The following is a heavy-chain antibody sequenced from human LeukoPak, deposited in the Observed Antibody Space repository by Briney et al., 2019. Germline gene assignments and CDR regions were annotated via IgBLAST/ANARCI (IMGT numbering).Heavy chain of an antibody. Sequence: GGSLRLSCAASGFTFSSYAMNWARQAPGKGLEWVSYISSSGSTIYYADSVKGRFTISRDNAKNSLYLQMNSLRAEDTAVYYCARGPGVQWELNAIDYWGQGTLVTVSS. CDR3: ARGPGVQWELNAIDY. J-gene: IGHJ4*02. CDR2: ISSSGSTI. CDR1: GFTFSSYA. D-gene: IGHD1-26*01. V-gene: IGHV3-48*03.